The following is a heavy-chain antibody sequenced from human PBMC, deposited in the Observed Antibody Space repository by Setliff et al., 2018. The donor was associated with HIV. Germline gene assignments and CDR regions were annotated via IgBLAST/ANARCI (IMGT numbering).Heavy chain of an antibody. Sequence: NPSETLSLTCAVSGYSIRSGYYWGWIRQSPGKGLEWIGTMFRTGTSYYNPSLTSRVTISQDTSKNQFSLELTSVTAADTAVYYCATVDGTRYLDYWGQGKLVTSPQ. CDR2: MFRTGTS. J-gene: IGHJ4*02. CDR3: ATVDGTRYLDY. V-gene: IGHV4-38-2*01. D-gene: IGHD1-1*01. CDR1: GYSIRSGYY.